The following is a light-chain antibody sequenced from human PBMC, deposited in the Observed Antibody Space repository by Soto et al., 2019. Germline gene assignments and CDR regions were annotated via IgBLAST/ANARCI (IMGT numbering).Light chain of an antibody. Sequence: QSVLTQPPSASGTPGQRVTISCSGSSSNIGINRVNWYQQFPGSAPQLVMYDNDQRPSGVPERFSGSKSGISASLAISGLQSEDEADYSCAAWDDRLNGLVFGTGTKVNVL. V-gene: IGLV1-44*01. CDR3: AAWDDRLNGLV. CDR2: DND. CDR1: SSNIGINR. J-gene: IGLJ1*01.